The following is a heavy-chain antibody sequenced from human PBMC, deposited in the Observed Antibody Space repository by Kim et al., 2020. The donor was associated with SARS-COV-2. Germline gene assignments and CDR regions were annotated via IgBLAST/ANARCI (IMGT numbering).Heavy chain of an antibody. CDR3: AREERTVTGGFWYFDL. CDR2: IYYSGST. D-gene: IGHD4-17*01. Sequence: SETLSLTCTVSGGSVSSGSYYWSWIRQPPGKGLEWIGYIYYSGSTNYNPSLKSRATISVDTSKNQHSLKLSSVTAADPAVYYCAREERTVTGGFWYFDLWGRGTLVTVSS. CDR1: GGSVSSGSYY. J-gene: IGHJ2*01. V-gene: IGHV4-61*01.